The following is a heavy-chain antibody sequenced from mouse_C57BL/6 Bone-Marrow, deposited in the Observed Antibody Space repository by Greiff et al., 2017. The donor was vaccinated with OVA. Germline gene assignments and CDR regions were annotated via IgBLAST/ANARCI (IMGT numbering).Heavy chain of an antibody. Sequence: QVQLQQSGAELVKPGASVKMSSKASGYTFTSYWITWVKQRPGQGLEWIGDIYPGSGSTNYNEKFKSKATLTVDTSSSTAYMQLSSLTSEDSAVYYGERGGANWDVDYVMDYWGKGPPVPVS. J-gene: IGHJ4*01. CDR1: GYTFTSYW. V-gene: IGHV1-55*01. CDR2: IYPGSGST. CDR3: ERGGANWDVDYVMDY. D-gene: IGHD4-1*01.